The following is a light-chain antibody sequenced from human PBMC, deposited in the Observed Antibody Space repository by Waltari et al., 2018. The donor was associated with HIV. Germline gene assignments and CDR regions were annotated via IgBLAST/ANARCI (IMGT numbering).Light chain of an antibody. CDR3: QKYNSAPLT. V-gene: IGKV1-27*01. J-gene: IGKJ4*01. Sequence: DIQMTQSPSSLSASVGDRVTITCRASQDISTYLAWYQQKPGKAPKVLIFSASTLISGDPSRFSGSGYGTDFTLTISSLQPDDVATYYCQKYNSAPLTFGGGTKVEIK. CDR1: QDISTY. CDR2: SAS.